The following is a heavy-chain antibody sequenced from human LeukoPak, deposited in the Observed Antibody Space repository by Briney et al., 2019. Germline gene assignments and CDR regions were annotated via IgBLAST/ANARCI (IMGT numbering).Heavy chain of an antibody. CDR3: ARGVPYPSWSGPHYSDD. CDR2: VKQDGSQE. Sequence: GGSLRLSCAASGFTLSTYWMSWVRQAPGKGLEWVAHVKQDGSQEYYVDSVRGRFTISRDNAKNSLNLQMNYLRSDDTAVYYCARGVPYPSWSGPHYSDDWGQGILVTVSS. J-gene: IGHJ4*02. V-gene: IGHV3-7*01. CDR1: GFTLSTYW. D-gene: IGHD3-3*01.